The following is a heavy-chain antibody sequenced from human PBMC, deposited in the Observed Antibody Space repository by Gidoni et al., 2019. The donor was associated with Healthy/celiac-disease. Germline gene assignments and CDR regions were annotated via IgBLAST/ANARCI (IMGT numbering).Heavy chain of an antibody. Sequence: QVQLVQSGAAVKKPGSSVQVSCKASGGTFSSYAIRWVRQAPGQGLEWMGGIIPIFGTANYAQKFQGRVTITADESTSTAYMELSSLRSEDTAVYYCASDLGYCSSTSCYSGPRAFDIWGQGTMVTVSS. CDR3: ASDLGYCSSTSCYSGPRAFDI. V-gene: IGHV1-69*01. CDR1: GGTFSSYA. D-gene: IGHD2-2*01. CDR2: IIPIFGTA. J-gene: IGHJ3*02.